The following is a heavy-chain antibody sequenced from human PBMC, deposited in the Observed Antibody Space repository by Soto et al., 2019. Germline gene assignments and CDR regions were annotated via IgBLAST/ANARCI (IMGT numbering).Heavy chain of an antibody. CDR1: GFTFSSYS. CDR3: ARGIPRIAARPYYYYYYMDV. V-gene: IGHV3-21*01. Sequence: EVQLVESGGGLVKPGGSLRLSCAASGFTFSSYSMNWVRQAPGKGLEWVSCISSSSSYIYYADSVKGRFTITRDNAKNSLYLQMNSLRAEDTAVYYCARGIPRIAARPYYYYYYMDVWGKGTTVTVSS. J-gene: IGHJ6*03. D-gene: IGHD6-6*01. CDR2: ISSSSSYI.